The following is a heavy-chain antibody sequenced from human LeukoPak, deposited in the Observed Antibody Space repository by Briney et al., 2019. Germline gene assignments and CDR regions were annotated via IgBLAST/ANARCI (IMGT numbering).Heavy chain of an antibody. Sequence: GGSLRLSCAPSGFMFNTYNMHWVRQAPGKGLEWVAFIGHDARNDHYVDSVKGRFTVSRENSRNTLYLQKDSPGAEDTAVYYCAKDSGSGWYAVDYWGQGTLVSVSS. D-gene: IGHD6-19*01. J-gene: IGHJ4*02. V-gene: IGHV3-30*02. CDR3: AKDSGSGWYAVDY. CDR2: IGHDARND. CDR1: GFMFNTYN.